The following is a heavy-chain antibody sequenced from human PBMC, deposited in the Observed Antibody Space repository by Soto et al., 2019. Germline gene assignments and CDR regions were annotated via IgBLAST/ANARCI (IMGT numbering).Heavy chain of an antibody. J-gene: IGHJ2*01. CDR2: IWYDGSNK. V-gene: IGHV3-33*01. Sequence: QVQLVESGGGVVQPGRSLRLSCAASGFTFSSYGMHWVRQALGKGLEWVAVIWYDGSNKYYADSVKGRFTISRDNSKNTLYLQMNSLRAEDTAVYYCATQDYGDYSWYFDLWGRGTLVTVSS. D-gene: IGHD4-17*01. CDR1: GFTFSSYG. CDR3: ATQDYGDYSWYFDL.